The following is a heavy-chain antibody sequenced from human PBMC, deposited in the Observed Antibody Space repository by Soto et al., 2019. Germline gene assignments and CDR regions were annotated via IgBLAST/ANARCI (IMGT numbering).Heavy chain of an antibody. CDR3: TTGSDYYDSSGYYYGISEFDY. V-gene: IGHV3-15*01. CDR1: GFTFSNAW. CDR2: IKSKTDGGTT. Sequence: EVQLVESGGGLVKPGGSLRLSCAASGFTFSNAWMSWVRQAPGKGLEWVGRIKSKTDGGTTDYAEAVKGRFNISRDDSKNTLYLQMNSLKTEDTAVYYCTTGSDYYDSSGYYYGISEFDYWGQGTLVTVSS. J-gene: IGHJ4*02. D-gene: IGHD3-22*01.